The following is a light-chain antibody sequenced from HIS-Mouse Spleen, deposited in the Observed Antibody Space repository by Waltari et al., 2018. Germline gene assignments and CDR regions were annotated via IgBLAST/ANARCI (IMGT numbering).Light chain of an antibody. Sequence: QSVLTQPPSASGTPGQRVTISCSGSSSNIGSNYVYWYQQLPGTAPKLLIYRNNPRPSGVSNRFSGSKSGNTASLTISGLQAEDEADYYCSSYTSSSFNVVFGGGTKLTVL. CDR2: RNN. J-gene: IGLJ2*01. V-gene: IGLV1-47*01. CDR3: SSYTSSSFNVV. CDR1: SSNIGSNY.